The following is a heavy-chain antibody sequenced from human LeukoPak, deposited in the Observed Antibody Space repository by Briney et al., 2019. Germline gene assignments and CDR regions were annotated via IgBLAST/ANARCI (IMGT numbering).Heavy chain of an antibody. CDR1: GGSISSGGYY. CDR3: ARGLRDEAFDY. J-gene: IGHJ4*02. CDR2: IYHSGST. Sequence: PSQSLSLTCTVSGGSISSGGYYWSWIRQPPGKGLEWIGYIYHSGSTYYNPSLKSRVTISVDRSKNQFSLKLSSVTAADTAVYYCARGLRDEAFDYWGQGTLVTVSS. D-gene: IGHD5-12*01. V-gene: IGHV4-30-2*01.